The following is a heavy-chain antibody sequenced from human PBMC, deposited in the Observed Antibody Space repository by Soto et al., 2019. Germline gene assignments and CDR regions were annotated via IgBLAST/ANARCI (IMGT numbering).Heavy chain of an antibody. CDR2: IDWDDDK. V-gene: IGHV2-70*01. J-gene: IGHJ6*02. CDR3: ARICGRSWCHYCYGMDV. D-gene: IGHD6-13*01. CDR1: GFSLSTSGMC. Sequence: SGPTLVNPTQTRTLTCTFSGFSLSTSGMCVSWIRQPPGKALEWLALIDWDDDKYYSTSLKTRLTISKDTSKNQVVLTMTNMDPVDTATYYCARICGRSWCHYCYGMDVWAQGPTVTVSS.